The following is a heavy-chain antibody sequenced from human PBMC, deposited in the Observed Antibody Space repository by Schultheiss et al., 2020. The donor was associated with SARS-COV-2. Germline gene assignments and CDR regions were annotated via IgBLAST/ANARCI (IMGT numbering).Heavy chain of an antibody. D-gene: IGHD6-19*01. Sequence: GESLKISCAASGFTFDDYAMSWVRQAPGKGLEWVSGINWNGGSTGYADSVKGRFTISRDNAKNSLYLQMNSLRAEDTALYNCARGLYTSGWSIDSWGQGTLVTVSS. CDR1: GFTFDDYA. CDR3: ARGLYTSGWSIDS. CDR2: INWNGGST. J-gene: IGHJ4*02. V-gene: IGHV3-20*01.